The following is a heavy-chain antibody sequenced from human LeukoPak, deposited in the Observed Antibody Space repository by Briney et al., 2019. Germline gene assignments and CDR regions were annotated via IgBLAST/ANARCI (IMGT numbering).Heavy chain of an antibody. CDR1: GGSISSGSYY. CDR2: IYTSGST. J-gene: IGHJ4*02. V-gene: IGHV4-61*02. Sequence: SETLSLTCTVSGGSISSGSYYWSCIRQPAGKGLEWIGRIYTSGSTNYNPSLKSRVTISVDTSKNQFSLKLSSVTAADTAVYYCARAYYDSSGQTLTYYFDYWGQGTLVTVSS. CDR3: ARAYYDSSGQTLTYYFDY. D-gene: IGHD3-22*01.